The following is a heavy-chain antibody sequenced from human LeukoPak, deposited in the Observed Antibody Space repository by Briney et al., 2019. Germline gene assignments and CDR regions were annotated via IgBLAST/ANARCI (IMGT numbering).Heavy chain of an antibody. V-gene: IGHV3-48*04. D-gene: IGHD2-2*01. CDR2: ISNTGSVI. CDR1: GSTFSSHT. Sequence: PGGSLRLSCAASGSTFSSHTMNWARQAPGKGLEWISYISNTGSVIYYADSVKGRFTISGDNAKNSLYLQMNSLRAEDTAVYYCARNLPAADYWGQGTLVTVSS. J-gene: IGHJ4*02. CDR3: ARNLPAADY.